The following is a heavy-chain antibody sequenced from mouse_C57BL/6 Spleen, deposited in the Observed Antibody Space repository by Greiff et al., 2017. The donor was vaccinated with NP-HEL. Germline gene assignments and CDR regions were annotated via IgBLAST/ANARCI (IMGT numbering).Heavy chain of an antibody. V-gene: IGHV1-82*01. J-gene: IGHJ3*01. Sequence: QVQLQQSGPELVKPGASVKISCKASGYAFSSSWMNWVKQRPGKGLEWIGRIYPGDGDTNYNGKFKGKATLTADKSSSTAYMQLSSLTSEDSAVFFCARGRDYYGSWFAYWGQGTLVTGS. D-gene: IGHD1-1*01. CDR1: GYAFSSSW. CDR3: ARGRDYYGSWFAY. CDR2: IYPGDGDT.